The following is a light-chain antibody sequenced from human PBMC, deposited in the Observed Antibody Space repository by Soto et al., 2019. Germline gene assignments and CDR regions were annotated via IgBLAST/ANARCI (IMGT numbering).Light chain of an antibody. V-gene: IGKV3-20*01. CDR3: QQYGSLPPLFT. Sequence: ELVLTQSPGTLSLSPGERATLSCRASQSVSSSYLAWYQQKPGQAPRLLIYGASSRATGIPDRFSGSGSGTDFTLTISRLEPEDFAVYYCQQYGSLPPLFTFGPGTKVD. J-gene: IGKJ3*01. CDR2: GAS. CDR1: QSVSSSY.